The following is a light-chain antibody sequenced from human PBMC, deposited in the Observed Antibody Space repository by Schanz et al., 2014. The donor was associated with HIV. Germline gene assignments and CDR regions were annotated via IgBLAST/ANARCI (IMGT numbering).Light chain of an antibody. J-gene: IGLJ2*01. V-gene: IGLV2-23*01. Sequence: QSVLTQPASLSGSPGQSITISCTEINSDVGGYNYVSWYQQHPGKAPKLMIYEGSKRPSGVSNRVSGSKSGNTASLTISGLQAEDEGKYSCCSYGGRSVVFGGGTKLTVL. CDR1: NSDVGGYNY. CDR2: EGS. CDR3: CSYGGRSVV.